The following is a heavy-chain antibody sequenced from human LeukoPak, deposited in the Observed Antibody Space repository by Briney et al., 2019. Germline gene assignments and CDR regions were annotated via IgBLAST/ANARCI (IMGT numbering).Heavy chain of an antibody. CDR3: AILGRNIVVVPAASDNFDY. D-gene: IGHD2-2*01. Sequence: ASVKVSCKASGYTFTSYGISWVRQAPGQGLEWMGWMNPNSGNTGYAQRFQGRVTMTRNTSISTAYMELSSLRSEDTAVYYCAILGRNIVVVPAASDNFDYWGQGTLVTVSS. CDR1: GYTFTSYG. J-gene: IGHJ4*02. V-gene: IGHV1-8*02. CDR2: MNPNSGNT.